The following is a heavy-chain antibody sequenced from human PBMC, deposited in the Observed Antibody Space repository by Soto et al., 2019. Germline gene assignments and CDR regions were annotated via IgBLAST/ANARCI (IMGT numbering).Heavy chain of an antibody. V-gene: IGHV2-5*02. Sequence: QITLKESGPTLVKPTQSLTLTCTVSGFSLSGDGVGVGWIRQPPGKALEWLALIYWDDDQRYSPSLKTRLTITKDTSKNQVVLTMTNMDRVDTATYYCAHAFGGTSWPNDAFDIWGQGTVVTVSS. CDR3: AHAFGGTSWPNDAFDI. CDR1: GFSLSGDGVG. D-gene: IGHD3-3*02. J-gene: IGHJ3*02. CDR2: IYWDDDQ.